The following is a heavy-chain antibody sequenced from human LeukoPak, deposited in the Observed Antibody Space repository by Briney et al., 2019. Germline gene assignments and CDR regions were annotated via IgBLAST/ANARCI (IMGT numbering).Heavy chain of an antibody. D-gene: IGHD3-22*01. Sequence: GESLKISCKSSGSRYNAYWIAWVRQMPGEGLEWMGVIYPDDSVTRYSPSFQVHVTISADEPVRTAFLQWSSLKASDTAMYYCARPNIASYYDSRGYDAFDVWGQGTMVTVSS. J-gene: IGHJ3*01. CDR2: IYPDDSVT. V-gene: IGHV5-51*01. CDR1: GSRYNAYW. CDR3: ARPNIASYYDSRGYDAFDV.